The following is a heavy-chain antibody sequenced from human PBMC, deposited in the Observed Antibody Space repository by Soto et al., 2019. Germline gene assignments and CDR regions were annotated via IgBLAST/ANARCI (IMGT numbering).Heavy chain of an antibody. CDR3: ARVDPSHDSSGQNRPHDAFDI. CDR2: INPNSGGT. CDR1: GYTFTGYY. J-gene: IGHJ3*02. D-gene: IGHD3-22*01. Sequence: ASVKVSRTDSGYTFTGYYMHCVRQAPGQGLEWMGWINPNSGGTNYAQKFQGWVTMTRDTSISTAYMELSRLRSDDAAVYYCARVDPSHDSSGQNRPHDAFDIWGQGTMVTVS. V-gene: IGHV1-2*04.